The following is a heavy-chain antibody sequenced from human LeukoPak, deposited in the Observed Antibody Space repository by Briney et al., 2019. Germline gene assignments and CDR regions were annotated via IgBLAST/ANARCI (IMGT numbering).Heavy chain of an antibody. D-gene: IGHD3-9*01. Sequence: GGSLRLSCAASGFTVSSNYMSWVRQAPGKGLEWVSVIYSGGSTYYADSVKGRFTISRDNSKNTLYPQMNSLRAVDTAVYYCARSLVTYYDILTGYQDWGQGTLVTVSS. CDR2: IYSGGST. J-gene: IGHJ4*02. V-gene: IGHV3-66*01. CDR3: ARSLVTYYDILTGYQD. CDR1: GFTVSSNY.